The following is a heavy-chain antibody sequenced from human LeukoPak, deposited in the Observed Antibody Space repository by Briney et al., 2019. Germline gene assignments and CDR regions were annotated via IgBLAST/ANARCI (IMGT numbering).Heavy chain of an antibody. Sequence: ASVKVSCKASGYTFTSYDINWVRQAPGQGLEWMGWISAYNGNTNYAQKLQGRVTMTTDTSTSTAYMELRSLRSDDTAVYYCARDSLLWFGELLYPNWFDPWGQGTLVTVSS. CDR2: ISAYNGNT. CDR3: ARDSLLWFGELLYPNWFDP. V-gene: IGHV1-18*01. D-gene: IGHD3-10*01. CDR1: GYTFTSYD. J-gene: IGHJ5*02.